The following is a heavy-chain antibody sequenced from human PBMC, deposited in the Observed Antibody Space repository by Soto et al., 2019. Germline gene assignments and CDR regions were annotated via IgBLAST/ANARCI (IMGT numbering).Heavy chain of an antibody. CDR3: TSEKGWRKSPLDS. CDR2: IKSKSSGGTT. CDR1: GFIFRNAW. Sequence: LVESGGGLVKPGGSIRLSCAASGFIFRNAWMSWVRQAPGKGLEWVGRIKSKSSGGTTDYAAPVEGRVTITRDDSKSILYLQMTSLTVEDTAVYFCTSEKGWRKSPLDSWGQGALVTVSS. J-gene: IGHJ5*01. V-gene: IGHV3-15*01.